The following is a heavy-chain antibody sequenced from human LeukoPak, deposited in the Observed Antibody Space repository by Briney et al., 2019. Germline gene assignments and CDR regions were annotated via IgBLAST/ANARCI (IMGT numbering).Heavy chain of an antibody. CDR3: ARVSGNIQIWPQPFGDGMDV. Sequence: GGSLRLSCAASGFIFSTYGIHWVRQAPGKGLEWVAVISNDGSNKYYADSVKGRFTISREDSKNTLYLQMSILRAEDTAIYYCARVSGNIQIWPQPFGDGMDVWGQGTTVTVSS. CDR2: ISNDGSNK. J-gene: IGHJ6*02. V-gene: IGHV3-30*03. CDR1: GFIFSTYG. D-gene: IGHD5-18*01.